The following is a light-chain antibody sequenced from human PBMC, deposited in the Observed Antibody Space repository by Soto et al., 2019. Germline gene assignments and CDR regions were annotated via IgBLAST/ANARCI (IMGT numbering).Light chain of an antibody. J-gene: IGKJ2*01. CDR3: QQSYSTPRT. CDR2: AAS. Sequence: GDRVTITCRASQSISSYLNWYQQKPGKAPKLLIYAASSLQSGVPSRFSGSGSGTDFTLTISSLQPEDFATYYCQQSYSTPRTFGQGTKLEIK. V-gene: IGKV1-39*01. CDR1: QSISSY.